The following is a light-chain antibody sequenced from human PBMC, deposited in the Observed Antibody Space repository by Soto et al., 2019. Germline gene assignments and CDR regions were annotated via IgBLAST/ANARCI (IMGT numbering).Light chain of an antibody. CDR1: SSDVGGYNS. J-gene: IGLJ3*02. CDR3: SSYAGSNTWV. CDR2: EVS. V-gene: IGLV2-8*01. Sequence: QSALTQPPSASGSPGQSVTISCTGTSSDVGGYNSVSWYQQHPGKAPKLMIYEVSKRPSGVPDRFSGSKSGNTASLTVSGLXAXXXADXYCSSYAGSNTWVFGGGTKVTVL.